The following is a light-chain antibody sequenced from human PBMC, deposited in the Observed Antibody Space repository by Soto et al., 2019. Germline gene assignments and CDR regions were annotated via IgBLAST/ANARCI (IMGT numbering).Light chain of an antibody. Sequence: ASQLTQSPSSLSASVGDRVTITCRASQGISSALAWYQQKPGKAPKLLIYDASSLESGVPSRFSGSGSGTDFTLTISSLQPEDFATYYCQQFNSYPRFTFGPGTKVDIK. J-gene: IGKJ3*01. V-gene: IGKV1-13*02. CDR1: QGISSA. CDR2: DAS. CDR3: QQFNSYPRFT.